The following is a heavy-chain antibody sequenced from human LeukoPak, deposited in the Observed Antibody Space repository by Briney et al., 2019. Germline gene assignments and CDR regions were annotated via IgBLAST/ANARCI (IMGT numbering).Heavy chain of an antibody. Sequence: GGSLRLSCAASGFTFSSYWMSWVRQAPGKGLEWVANIKQDGSEKYYVGSVKGRFTISRDNAKNSLYLQMNSLRAEDTAVYYCARDGLYSSSPESYYYGMDVWGQGTTVTVSS. D-gene: IGHD6-6*01. CDR3: ARDGLYSSSPESYYYGMDV. CDR2: IKQDGSEK. J-gene: IGHJ6*02. CDR1: GFTFSSYW. V-gene: IGHV3-7*01.